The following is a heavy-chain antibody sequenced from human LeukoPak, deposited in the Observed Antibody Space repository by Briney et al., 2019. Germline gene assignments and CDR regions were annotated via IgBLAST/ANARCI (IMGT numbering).Heavy chain of an antibody. CDR2: INPNSGGT. D-gene: IGHD6-13*01. V-gene: IGHV1-2*02. CDR3: AREQQLDNDYYYYGMDV. Sequence: ASVKVSCKASGYTFTGYYMHWVRQAPGQGLEWMGWINPNSGGTNYAQKFQGRVTMTRDTSISTAYMELRSLRSDDTAVYYCAREQQLDNDYYYYGMDVWGQGTTVTVSS. J-gene: IGHJ6*02. CDR1: GYTFTGYY.